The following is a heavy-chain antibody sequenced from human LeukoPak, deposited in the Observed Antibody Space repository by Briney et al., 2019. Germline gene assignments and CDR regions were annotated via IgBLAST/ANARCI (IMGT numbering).Heavy chain of an antibody. V-gene: IGHV3-23*01. Sequence: GSLRLSCAASGFTFSSYAMSWVRQAPGKGLEWVSAISGSGGSTYYADSVKGRFTISRDNSKNTLYLQMNSLKTEDTAVYYCTTGNYGDYDFDYWGQGTLVTVSS. CDR3: TTGNYGDYDFDY. CDR1: GFTFSSYA. J-gene: IGHJ4*02. D-gene: IGHD4-17*01. CDR2: ISGSGGST.